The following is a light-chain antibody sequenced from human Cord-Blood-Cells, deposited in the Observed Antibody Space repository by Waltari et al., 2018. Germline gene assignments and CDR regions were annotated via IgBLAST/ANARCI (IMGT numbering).Light chain of an antibody. CDR3: AAWDDSLNGPV. Sequence: QSVLPQPPSASGTPRQRVTISCSGSSSNIGRNTVTSYQQHPGTAPKLLIYRKNQRPSGVPDRFSGSKSGTSASLAISGLQSEDEADYYCAAWDDSLNGPVFGGGTKLTVL. J-gene: IGLJ3*02. CDR2: RKN. V-gene: IGLV1-44*01. CDR1: SSNIGRNT.